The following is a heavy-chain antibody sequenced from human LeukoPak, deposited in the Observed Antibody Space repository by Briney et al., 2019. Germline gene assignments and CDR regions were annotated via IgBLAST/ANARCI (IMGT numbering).Heavy chain of an antibody. CDR2: ISSSSSYI. V-gene: IGHV3-21*01. J-gene: IGHJ4*02. CDR1: GFTFSSYS. Sequence: PGGSLRLSCAASGFTFSSYSMNWVRQAPGKGLEWVSSISSSSSYIYYADSVKGRFTISRDNAKNSLYLQMNSLRAEDTAVYYCARDGYCSSTSCYYDYWGQGTLVTVSS. CDR3: ARDGYCSSTSCYYDY. D-gene: IGHD2-2*03.